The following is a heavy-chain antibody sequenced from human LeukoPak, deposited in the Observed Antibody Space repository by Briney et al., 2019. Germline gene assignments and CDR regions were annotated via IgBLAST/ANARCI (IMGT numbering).Heavy chain of an antibody. CDR1: GFTFSNYW. J-gene: IGHJ4*02. CDR2: IKFDGSEK. Sequence: GGSLRLSCAASGFTFSNYWMTWVRQAPGKGLEWVASIKFDGSEKYYVDSVKGRFTISRDNAKNTVYLQMSSLRVEDTAVYYCTKDLHILATDYWGQGTLVTVSS. V-gene: IGHV3-7*01. CDR3: TKDLHILATDY. D-gene: IGHD5-12*01.